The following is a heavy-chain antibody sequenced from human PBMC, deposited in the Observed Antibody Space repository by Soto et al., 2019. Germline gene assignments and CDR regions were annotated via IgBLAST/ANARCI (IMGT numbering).Heavy chain of an antibody. J-gene: IGHJ4*02. CDR3: ARGPMSCTSSSCPYFFDY. Sequence: GASVKVSCKASGYTFTNYDINRVRQATGQRLEWMGWMNPNSGNTGYAQKLQGRVTMTRNTSMSTASMELSSLRSEDTAVYYCARGPMSCTSSSCPYFFDYWAQGTLVTVSS. V-gene: IGHV1-8*01. D-gene: IGHD2-2*01. CDR1: GYTFTNYD. CDR2: MNPNSGNT.